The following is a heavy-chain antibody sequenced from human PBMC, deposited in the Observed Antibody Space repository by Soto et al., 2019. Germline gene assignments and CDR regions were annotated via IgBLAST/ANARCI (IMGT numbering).Heavy chain of an antibody. Sequence: ASVKVSCKASGHTFTSYGISWVRQAPGQGLEWMGWISAYNGNTNYAQKLQGRVTMTTDTSTSTAYMELRSLRSVDTALYYCARGDYFYDSSGPIYGMDVWGQGTTVTVSS. V-gene: IGHV1-18*01. J-gene: IGHJ6*02. CDR2: ISAYNGNT. CDR1: GHTFTSYG. CDR3: ARGDYFYDSSGPIYGMDV. D-gene: IGHD3-22*01.